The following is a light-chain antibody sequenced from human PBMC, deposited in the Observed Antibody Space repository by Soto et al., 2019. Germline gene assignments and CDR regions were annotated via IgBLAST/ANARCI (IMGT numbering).Light chain of an antibody. CDR1: SSDVGGYNY. Sequence: QSVLTQPASVSGSPGQSITISCTGTSSDVGGYNYVSWYQQHPGKAPKLMIYDVSNRPSGVSNRFSGSKSGNTASLTISGLQAADDADYYCSSSTSSSTLVVFGGGTKVTVL. CDR2: DVS. J-gene: IGLJ2*01. V-gene: IGLV2-14*01. CDR3: SSSTSSSTLVV.